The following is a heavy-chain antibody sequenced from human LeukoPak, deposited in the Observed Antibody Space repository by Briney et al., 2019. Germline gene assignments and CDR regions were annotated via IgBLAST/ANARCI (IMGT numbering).Heavy chain of an antibody. CDR3: ARDQEGPAAILEDAFDI. CDR2: ISSSSYI. CDR1: GFTFSSYS. D-gene: IGHD2-2*02. V-gene: IGHV3-21*01. J-gene: IGHJ3*02. Sequence: AGGSLRLSCAASGFTFSSYSMNWVRQAPGKGLEWVSSISSSSYIYYADSVKGRFTISRDNAKNSLYLQMNSLRAEDTAVYYCARDQEGPAAILEDAFDIWGQGTMVTVSS.